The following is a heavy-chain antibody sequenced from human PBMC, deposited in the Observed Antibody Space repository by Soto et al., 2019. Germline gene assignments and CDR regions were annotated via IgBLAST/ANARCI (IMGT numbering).Heavy chain of an antibody. CDR1: GFGFGRYG. J-gene: IGHJ4*02. CDR3: VKAHGYDFDY. V-gene: IGHV3-64D*06. Sequence: GGSLRLSCSASGFGFGRYGMNWVRQAPGKGLEYVSAISSNGGSTNYADSVKGRFSISRDNSKNTLYLQMSSLRAEDTAVYYCVKAHGYDFDYWGQGTLVTVSS. D-gene: IGHD5-12*01. CDR2: ISSNGGST.